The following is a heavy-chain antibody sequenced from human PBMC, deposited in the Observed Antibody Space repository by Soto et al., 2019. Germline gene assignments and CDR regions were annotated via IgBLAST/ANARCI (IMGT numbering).Heavy chain of an antibody. J-gene: IGHJ4*02. D-gene: IGHD3-22*01. V-gene: IGHV1-69*06. CDR3: ARDPRGNYYDSSGYYFDLGY. CDR2: IIPIFGTA. Sequence: QVQLVQSGAEVKKPGSWVKVSCKASGGTFSSYAISWVRQAPGQGLEWMGGIIPIFGTANYAQKFQGRVTITADKSTSTAYMELSSLRSEDTAVYYCARDPRGNYYDSSGYYFDLGYWGQGTLVTVSS. CDR1: GGTFSSYA.